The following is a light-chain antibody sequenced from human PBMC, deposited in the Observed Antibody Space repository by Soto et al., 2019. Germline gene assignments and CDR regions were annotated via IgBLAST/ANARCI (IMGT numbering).Light chain of an antibody. CDR1: SSDVGGYNY. J-gene: IGLJ2*01. CDR3: SSYTSTSTLV. CDR2: DVS. V-gene: IGLV2-14*03. Sequence: QSVLTQPASVSGSPGQSITISCTGTSSDVGGYNYVSWYQQHPDKAPQLMIYDVSNRPSGISDRFSGSKSGNTASLTISGLQAEDEADYYCSSYTSTSTLVFGRGTKVTVL.